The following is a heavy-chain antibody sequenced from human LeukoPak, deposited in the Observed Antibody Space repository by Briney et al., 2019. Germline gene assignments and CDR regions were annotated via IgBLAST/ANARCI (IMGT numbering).Heavy chain of an antibody. CDR1: GFTFNSYW. Sequence: GGSLRLSCAASGFTFNSYWMHWVRQVPGKGLVWVSRIFNDEGSRTAYADSVKGRFTISRDNSKNTVFLQMNSLRAEDTAIYYCAKWGDYDVLTGYYVSDYWGQGTLVTVSS. J-gene: IGHJ4*02. CDR3: AKWGDYDVLTGYYVSDY. V-gene: IGHV3-74*03. D-gene: IGHD3-9*01. CDR2: IFNDEGSRT.